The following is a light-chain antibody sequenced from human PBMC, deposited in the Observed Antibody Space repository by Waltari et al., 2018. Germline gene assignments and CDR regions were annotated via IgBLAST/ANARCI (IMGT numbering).Light chain of an antibody. CDR1: QSVTSS. V-gene: IGKV3-15*01. Sequence: DIVLTQSPATLSLSPGERAIFSCRASQSVTSSLGWYQQKPGQAPRLLIYGVSSRATGIPDRFSGSGSGTDFTFTITSLEAEDFGVYYCQQYFNWPLTFGGGTKVEIK. J-gene: IGKJ4*01. CDR3: QQYFNWPLT. CDR2: GVS.